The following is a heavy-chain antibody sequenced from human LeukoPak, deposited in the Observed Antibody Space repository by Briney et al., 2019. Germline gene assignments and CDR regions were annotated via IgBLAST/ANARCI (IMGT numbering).Heavy chain of an antibody. V-gene: IGHV3-23*01. D-gene: IGHD5-24*01. J-gene: IGHJ4*02. CDR2: ISGSGGST. Sequence: GGSLRLSSAASGFTFSSYAMSWVRQAPGKGLEWVSAISGSGGSTYYADSVKGRFTISRDNSKNTLYLQMNSLRAEDTAVYYCAKDLEDGYQNFAYWGQGTLVTVSS. CDR3: AKDLEDGYQNFAY. CDR1: GFTFSSYA.